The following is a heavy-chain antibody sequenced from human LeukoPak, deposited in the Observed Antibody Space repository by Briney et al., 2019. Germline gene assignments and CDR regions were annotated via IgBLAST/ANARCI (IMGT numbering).Heavy chain of an antibody. J-gene: IGHJ4*02. CDR1: GFTFTSYA. V-gene: IGHV3-23*01. D-gene: IGHD2-15*01. CDR3: AKRFEGYDY. Sequence: GGSLRLSCAASGFTFTSYAMSWVRQAPGKGVEWVSAISGSGGSTYYADSVKGRLTIFRDNSKNTLYLQMNSLRAEDTAIYYGAKRFEGYDYWGQGTLVTVSS. CDR2: ISGSGGST.